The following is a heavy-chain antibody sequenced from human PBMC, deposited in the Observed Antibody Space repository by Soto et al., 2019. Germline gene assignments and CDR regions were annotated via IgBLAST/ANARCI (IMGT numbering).Heavy chain of an antibody. D-gene: IGHD2-21*01. CDR2: INHSGST. V-gene: IGHV4-34*01. Sequence: PSETLSLTCAVYGGSFSGYYWSWIRQPPGKGLEWIGEINHSGSTNYNPSLKSRVTISVDTSKNQFSLQLSSVTAANTAAYYCSRGRPRLIFGSGTPDCFDPGGKGT. CDR1: GGSFSGYY. J-gene: IGHJ5*02. CDR3: SRGRPRLIFGSGTPDCFDP.